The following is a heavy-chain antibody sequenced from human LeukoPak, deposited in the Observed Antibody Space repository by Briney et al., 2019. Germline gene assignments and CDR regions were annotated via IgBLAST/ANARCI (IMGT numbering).Heavy chain of an antibody. D-gene: IGHD3-22*01. V-gene: IGHV1-69*06. J-gene: IGHJ4*02. CDR1: GGTFSSYA. Sequence: GASVKVSCKASGGTFSSYAISWVRQAPGQGLEWMGGIIPIFGTANYAQKFQGRVTITADKSTSTAYMELSSLRSEDTAVYYCASTHDSSGLNWGQGTLVTVSS. CDR2: IIPIFGTA. CDR3: ASTHDSSGLN.